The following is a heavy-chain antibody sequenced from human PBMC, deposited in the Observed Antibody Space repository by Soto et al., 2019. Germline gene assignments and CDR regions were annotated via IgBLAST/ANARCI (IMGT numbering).Heavy chain of an antibody. V-gene: IGHV4-59*01. J-gene: IGHJ4*02. CDR1: GGSISSYY. D-gene: IGHD6-19*01. Sequence: PSETLSLTCTVSGGSISSYYWSWVRQPPGKGLEWIGYIYYSGNTNYNPSIKSRITITVDTSKNQFSLKWSSVTAADTSLYYCASVTSKTGRAVAFDYWGQGTLVTVS. CDR2: IYYSGNT. CDR3: ASVTSKTGRAVAFDY.